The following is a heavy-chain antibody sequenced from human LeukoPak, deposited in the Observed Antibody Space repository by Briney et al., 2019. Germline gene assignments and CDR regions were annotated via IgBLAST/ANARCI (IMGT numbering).Heavy chain of an antibody. D-gene: IGHD3-22*01. CDR2: ISAYNGNT. V-gene: IGHV1-18*01. Sequence: ASVKVSCKASGYTFTSYGISWVRQAPGQGLEWMGWISAYNGNTNYAQKLQGRVTMTTDTSTSTTYMELRSLRSDDTAVYYCARDTLNYYDSSGYLSWFDYWGQGTLVTVSS. CDR1: GYTFTSYG. CDR3: ARDTLNYYDSSGYLSWFDY. J-gene: IGHJ4*02.